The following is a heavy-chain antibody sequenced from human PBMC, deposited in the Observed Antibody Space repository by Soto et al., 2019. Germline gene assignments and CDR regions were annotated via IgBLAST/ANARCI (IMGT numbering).Heavy chain of an antibody. J-gene: IGHJ6*02. CDR3: AIERYQVISDGMDV. D-gene: IGHD2-2*01. Sequence: ASVKVSCKASGYTFTGYYVHWVREAPGQGREWMGWINPETGGTSYAQKFQGRVTLSRDTSINTAYLELSRLRFDDAAVYFCAIERYQVISDGMDVWGQGTTVTVSS. CDR2: INPETGGT. CDR1: GYTFTGYY. V-gene: IGHV1-2*02.